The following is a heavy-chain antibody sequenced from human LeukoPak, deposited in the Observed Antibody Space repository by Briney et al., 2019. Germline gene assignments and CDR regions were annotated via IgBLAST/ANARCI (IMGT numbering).Heavy chain of an antibody. D-gene: IGHD2-2*01. CDR1: GFTFSSYA. J-gene: IGHJ4*02. CDR3: AKGRGPAAVAPDY. Sequence: GGSLRLSCAASGFTFSSYAMSWVRQAPGKGLEWVSDISGSGASTYYADSVKGRFTISRDNSKNTLYLQMNSLRAGDTAVYYCAKGRGPAAVAPDYWGQGTLVTVSS. V-gene: IGHV3-23*01. CDR2: ISGSGAST.